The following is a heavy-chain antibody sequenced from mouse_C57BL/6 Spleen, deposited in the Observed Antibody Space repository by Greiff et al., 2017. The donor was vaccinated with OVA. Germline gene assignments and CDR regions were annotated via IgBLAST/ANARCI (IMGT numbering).Heavy chain of an antibody. J-gene: IGHJ1*03. D-gene: IGHD2-3*01. CDR1: GYTFTSYW. Sequence: QVQLQQPGAELVKPGASVKVSCKASGYTFTSYWMHWVKQRPGQGLEWIGRIHPSDSDTNYNQQFKGKATLTVDKSSSTAYMQLSSLTSEDSAVYYCAPDGYNWYFDVWGTGTTVTGSS. CDR2: IHPSDSDT. CDR3: APDGYNWYFDV. V-gene: IGHV1-74*01.